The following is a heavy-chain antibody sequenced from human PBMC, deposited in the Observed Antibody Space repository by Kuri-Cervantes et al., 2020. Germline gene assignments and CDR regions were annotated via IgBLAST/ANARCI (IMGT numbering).Heavy chain of an antibody. Sequence: SQTLSLTCAIDGGSFRGYYSSWIRQPPGKGLEWSGEINQSGSTNYNPSLKRRVTISVDTSKNQFSLPLSSVTAADTAVYSCAGLRVASCDSPSCYRHYYYYMDVWGKGTTVTVSS. V-gene: IGHV4-34*01. CDR3: AGLRVASCDSPSCYRHYYYYMDV. CDR1: GGSFRGYY. CDR2: INQSGST. J-gene: IGHJ6*03. D-gene: IGHD2-2*02.